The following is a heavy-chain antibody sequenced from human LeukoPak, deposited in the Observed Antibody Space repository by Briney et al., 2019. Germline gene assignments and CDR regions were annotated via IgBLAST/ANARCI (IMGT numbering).Heavy chain of an antibody. CDR3: ARTPSFQAAASPFDY. D-gene: IGHD6-13*01. CDR2: IIPIFGTA. J-gene: IGHJ4*02. CDR1: GGTFSSYA. V-gene: IGHV1-69*06. Sequence: SVKVSCKASGGTFSSYAISRVRQAPGQGLEWMGGIIPIFGTANYAQKFQGRVTITADKSTSTAYMELGSLRSEDTAVYYCARTPSFQAAASPFDYWGQGTLVTVSS.